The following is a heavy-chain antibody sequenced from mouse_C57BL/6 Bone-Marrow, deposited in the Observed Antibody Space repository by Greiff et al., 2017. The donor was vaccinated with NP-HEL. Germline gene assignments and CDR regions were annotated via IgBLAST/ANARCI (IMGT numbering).Heavy chain of an antibody. V-gene: IGHV1-80*01. D-gene: IGHD1-1*01. Sequence: VQLQQSGAELVRPGSSVKISCKASGYAFSSYWMNWVKQRPGQGLEWIGQIYPGDGDTNYNGKFKGKATLTADKSSSTAYMQLSSLTSEDSAVYFCARRNYYGTPYYAMDYWGQGTSVTVSS. J-gene: IGHJ4*01. CDR2: IYPGDGDT. CDR1: GYAFSSYW. CDR3: ARRNYYGTPYYAMDY.